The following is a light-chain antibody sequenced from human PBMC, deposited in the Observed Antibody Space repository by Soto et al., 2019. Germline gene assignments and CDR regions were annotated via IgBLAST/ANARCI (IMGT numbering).Light chain of an antibody. V-gene: IGKV3D-15*01. CDR2: GSY. CDR3: QPYNNWPLT. CDR1: QSFSSN. Sequence: EIVRTQSPATLSGSPRVRATLSCRASQSFSSNFAWYQQKPCQAPMLLIYGSYTRATGIPARFSGRGSGTEFTITIRGLQSVDCAVYYCQPYNNWPLTFGGGTKLEIK. J-gene: IGKJ4*01.